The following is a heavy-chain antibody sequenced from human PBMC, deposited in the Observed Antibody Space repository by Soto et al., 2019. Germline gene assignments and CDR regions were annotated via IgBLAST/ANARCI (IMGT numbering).Heavy chain of an antibody. CDR1: GYTFTTYY. CDR2: INPSAGGT. J-gene: IGHJ5*02. CDR3: ARDWRPDYGDPNWFDP. V-gene: IGHV1-46*01. D-gene: IGHD4-17*01. Sequence: QVQLVQSGAAVRKPGASVTVSCKASGYTFTTYYLHWVRQAPGQGREWRGIINPSAGGTRYAQKFQGRVTMTRDTSTSTVYMELSSLRSEDTAMYYCARDWRPDYGDPNWFDPWGQGTLVTVSS.